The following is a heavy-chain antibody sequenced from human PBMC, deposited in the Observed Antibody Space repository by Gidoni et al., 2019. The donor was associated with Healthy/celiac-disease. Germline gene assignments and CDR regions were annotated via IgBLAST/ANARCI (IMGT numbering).Heavy chain of an antibody. J-gene: IGHJ4*02. CDR3: TRDPPTYCSSTSCYTVY. V-gene: IGHV3-49*02. D-gene: IGHD2-2*02. CDR2: IRSKAYGGTT. Sequence: GKGLEWVGFIRSKAYGGTTEYAASVKGRFTISRDDSKSIAYLQMNSLKTEDTAVYYCTRDPPTYCSSTSCYTVYWGQGTLVTVSS.